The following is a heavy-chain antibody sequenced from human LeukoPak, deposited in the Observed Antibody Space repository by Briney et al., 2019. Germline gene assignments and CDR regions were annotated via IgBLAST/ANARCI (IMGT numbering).Heavy chain of an antibody. CDR2: IKQDGSEK. CDR3: AKAASGWPFDY. Sequence: GGSLRLSCAASGFTFSSYWMSWVRQAPGKGLEWVANIKQDGSEKYYVDSVKGRFTISRDNAKNTLYPQMNSLRAEDTAVYYCAKAASGWPFDYWGQGTLVTVSS. V-gene: IGHV3-7*03. CDR1: GFTFSSYW. J-gene: IGHJ4*02. D-gene: IGHD6-19*01.